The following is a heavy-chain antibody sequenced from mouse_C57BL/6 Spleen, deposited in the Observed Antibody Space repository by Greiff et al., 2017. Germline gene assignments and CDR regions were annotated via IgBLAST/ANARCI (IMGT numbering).Heavy chain of an antibody. CDR3: ARRDFTTVVVHWYFDV. V-gene: IGHV1-9*01. J-gene: IGHJ1*03. CDR2: ILPGSGST. D-gene: IGHD1-1*01. CDR1: GYTFTGYW. Sequence: QVQLKQSGAELMKPGASVKLSCKATGYTFTGYWIEWVKQRPGHGLEWIGVILPGSGSTNYNEKFKGKATFTADTSSNTAYMQLSSLTTEGSAIYYCARRDFTTVVVHWYFDVWGTGTTVTVSS.